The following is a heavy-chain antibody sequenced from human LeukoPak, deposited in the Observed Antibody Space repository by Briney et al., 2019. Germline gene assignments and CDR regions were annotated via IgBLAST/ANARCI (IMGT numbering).Heavy chain of an antibody. CDR1: GFSFSKYG. J-gene: IGHJ4*02. CDR2: ISDAGSEK. CDR3: AKNVGRDGYNDYFDY. D-gene: IGHD5-24*01. V-gene: IGHV3-30*18. Sequence: PGGSPRLSCAASGFSFSKYGVHWIRQAPGKGLEWVAVISDAGSEKYYADSVKGRFIISRDNSKNTVYLQMNSLRPDDTAMYYCAKNVGRDGYNDYFDYWGQRPLLTVSS.